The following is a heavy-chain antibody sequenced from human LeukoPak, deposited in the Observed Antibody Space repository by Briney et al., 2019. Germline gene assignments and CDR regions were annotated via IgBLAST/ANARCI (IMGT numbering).Heavy chain of an antibody. J-gene: IGHJ4*02. V-gene: IGHV1-3*01. Sequence: ASVKVSCKASGYTFTSYAMHWVRQAPGQRLEWMGWIDAGNGNTKYSQKFQGRVTITRDTSASTAYMELSSLRSEDTAVYYCARAISGSYAGYWGQGTLVTVSS. CDR3: ARAISGSYAGY. CDR1: GYTFTSYA. D-gene: IGHD1-26*01. CDR2: IDAGNGNT.